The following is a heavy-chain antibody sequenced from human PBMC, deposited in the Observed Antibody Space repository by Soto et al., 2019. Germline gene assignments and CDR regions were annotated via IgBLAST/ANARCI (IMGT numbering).Heavy chain of an antibody. V-gene: IGHV3-23*01. Sequence: GSLRLSCAASGVTFSSYAMSWVRQAPGKGLEWVSAISGSGGSTYYADSVKGRFTISRDNSKNTLYLQMNSLRAEDTAVYYCAKCDFWSVYYTHHYYCMDFPCTGT. CDR3: AKCDFWSVYYTHHYYCMDF. J-gene: IGHJ6*04. CDR1: GVTFSSYA. D-gene: IGHD3-3*01. CDR2: ISGSGGST.